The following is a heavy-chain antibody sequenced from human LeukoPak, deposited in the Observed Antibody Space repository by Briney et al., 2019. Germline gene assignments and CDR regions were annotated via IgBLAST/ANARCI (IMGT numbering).Heavy chain of an antibody. D-gene: IGHD2-2*01. CDR1: GFTFSSYE. CDR3: ARAGYCSGTSCPPWYFDL. J-gene: IGHJ2*01. V-gene: IGHV3-48*03. Sequence: GGSLRLSCAASGFTFSSYEMNWVRQAPGKGLEWVSVKGRFTISRDNAKNSLYLQMNSLSADDTAVYYCARAGYCSGTSCPPWYFDLWGRGTLVTVSS.